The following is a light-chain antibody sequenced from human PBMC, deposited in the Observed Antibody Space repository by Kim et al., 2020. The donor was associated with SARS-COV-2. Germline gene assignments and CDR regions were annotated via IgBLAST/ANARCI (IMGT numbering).Light chain of an antibody. Sequence: EIVLTQSPGTLSLSPGERATLSCRASQSVSSSYLAWYQQKPGQAPRLLIYGASSRATGIPDRFSGSGSGTDFTLTISRLEPEDFAVYYCQQDGGSPLAFGQGTKVDIK. CDR3: QQDGGSPLA. V-gene: IGKV3-20*01. CDR2: GAS. CDR1: QSVSSSY. J-gene: IGKJ1*01.